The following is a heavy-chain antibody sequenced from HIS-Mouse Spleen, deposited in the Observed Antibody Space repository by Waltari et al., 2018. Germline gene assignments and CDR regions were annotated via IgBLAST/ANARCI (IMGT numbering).Heavy chain of an antibody. Sequence: QLQLQESGPGLVKPSETLSLTCTFSGGSISSSSYYWGWIRQPPGQGLEWIGSIYYSGSTNYIPSLKSRVTIAVDTSKNQFSLKLSSVTAADTAVYYCAREIPYSSSWYDWYFDLWGRGTLVTVSS. D-gene: IGHD6-13*01. CDR1: GGSISSSSYY. V-gene: IGHV4-39*07. CDR2: IYYSGST. CDR3: AREIPYSSSWYDWYFDL. J-gene: IGHJ2*01.